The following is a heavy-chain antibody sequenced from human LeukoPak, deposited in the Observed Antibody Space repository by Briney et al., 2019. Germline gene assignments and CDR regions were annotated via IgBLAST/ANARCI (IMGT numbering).Heavy chain of an antibody. D-gene: IGHD6-13*01. Sequence: SETLSLTCAVYGGSFSGYYWSWIRQPPGKGLEWIGEINHSESTNCNPSLKSRVTISVDTSKSQFSLKLSSVTAADTAVYYCARAQQLYYFDYWGQGTLVTVPS. J-gene: IGHJ4*02. V-gene: IGHV4-34*01. CDR1: GGSFSGYY. CDR3: ARAQQLYYFDY. CDR2: INHSEST.